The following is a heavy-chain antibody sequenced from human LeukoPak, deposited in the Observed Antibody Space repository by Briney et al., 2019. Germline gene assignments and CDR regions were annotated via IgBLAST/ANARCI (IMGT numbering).Heavy chain of an antibody. D-gene: IGHD3-10*01. V-gene: IGHV3-53*01. CDR3: ARASGIQTLHDYYMDV. CDR2: IYSGGST. J-gene: IGHJ6*03. CDR1: GFTFSINY. Sequence: GGSLRLSCAASGFTFSINYMSWVRQAPGKGLEWVSVIYSGGSTYYADSVKGRFTISRDNSKNTLYLQMNSLRAEDTAVYYCARASGIQTLHDYYMDVWGKGTTVTVSS.